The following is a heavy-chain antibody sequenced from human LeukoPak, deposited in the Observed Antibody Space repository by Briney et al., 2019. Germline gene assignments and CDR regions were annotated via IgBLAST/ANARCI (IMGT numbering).Heavy chain of an antibody. CDR2: INPNSGGT. J-gene: IGHJ4*02. D-gene: IGHD3-22*01. V-gene: IGHV1-2*02. Sequence: ASVKVSCKASGYTFTGYYMHWVRQAPGQGLEGMGWINPNSGGTNYAQKFQGRVTMTRDTSISTAYMELSRLRSDDTAVYYCARDKTYYDSSGYYHYWGQGTLVTVSS. CDR1: GYTFTGYY. CDR3: ARDKTYYDSSGYYHY.